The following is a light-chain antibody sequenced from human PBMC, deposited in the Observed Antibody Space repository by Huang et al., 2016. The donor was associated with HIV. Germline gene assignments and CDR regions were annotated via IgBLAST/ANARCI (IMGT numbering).Light chain of an antibody. CDR1: QGVSSS. CDR2: AAS. V-gene: IGKV3-11*01. CDR3: QQRRNWPPYT. J-gene: IGKJ2*01. Sequence: EVVLTQSPATLSLSPGERATLSCRASQGVSSSFAWYQQKPGQAPRLLIYAASVRATGIPARFSSSASGTDFTLTISSLEPEDFAVYYCQQRRNWPPYTFGQGTKLEIK.